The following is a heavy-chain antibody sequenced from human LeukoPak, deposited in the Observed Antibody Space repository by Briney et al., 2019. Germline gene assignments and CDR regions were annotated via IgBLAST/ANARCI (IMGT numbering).Heavy chain of an antibody. CDR3: ARAGGYGDFDY. CDR2: INHSGST. J-gene: IGHJ4*02. Sequence: PSETLSLTCAVYGGSFSGYYWSWIRQPPGKGLEWIGEINHSGSTNYNPSLKSRVTISVDTSKNQFSLKLSSVTAADTAVYYCARAGGYGDFDYWGQGTLVTVSS. D-gene: IGHD3-22*01. CDR1: GGSFSGYY. V-gene: IGHV4-34*01.